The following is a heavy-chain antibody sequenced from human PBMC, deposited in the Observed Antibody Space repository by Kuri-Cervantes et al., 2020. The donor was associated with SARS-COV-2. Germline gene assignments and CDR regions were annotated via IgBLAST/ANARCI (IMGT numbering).Heavy chain of an antibody. V-gene: IGHV3-23*01. Sequence: GGSLRLSCAASGLTFGSFAMSWVRHSPGKGLEWVSSISGSGGNPTYVASVKGRFTISRDNSQNTLYLHMKSLRSEDTAMYYCAKDRVGVQDFWGQGTLVTVSS. J-gene: IGHJ4*02. CDR3: AKDRVGVQDF. D-gene: IGHD2-21*01. CDR1: GLTFGSFA. CDR2: ISGSGGNP.